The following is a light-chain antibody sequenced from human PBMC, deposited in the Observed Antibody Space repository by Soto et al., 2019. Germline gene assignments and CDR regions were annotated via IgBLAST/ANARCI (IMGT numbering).Light chain of an antibody. CDR1: QGISSY. CDR3: QQYYSYLPYT. Sequence: AIRMTQSPSSLSASTGDRVTITCRASQGISSYLAWYQQKPGKAPKLLIYAASTLQSGVPSRFSGSVSGTDFTLTISCLQSEDFAPYYWQQYYSYLPYTFGQGTKLEIK. CDR2: AAS. J-gene: IGKJ2*01. V-gene: IGKV1-8*01.